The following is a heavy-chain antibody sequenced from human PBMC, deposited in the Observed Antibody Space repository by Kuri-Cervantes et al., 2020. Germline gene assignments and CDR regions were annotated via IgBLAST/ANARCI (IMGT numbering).Heavy chain of an antibody. D-gene: IGHD6-19*01. V-gene: IGHV3-53*01. CDR1: GGSISSSSYY. Sequence: ETLSLTCTVSGGSISSSSYYWGWIRQAPGKGLEWVSVIYSGGSTYYADSVKGRFTISRDNSKNTLYLQMNSLRAEDTAVYYCARDPSSGWYFDLWGRGTLVTVSS. CDR2: IYSGGST. J-gene: IGHJ2*01. CDR3: ARDPSSGWYFDL.